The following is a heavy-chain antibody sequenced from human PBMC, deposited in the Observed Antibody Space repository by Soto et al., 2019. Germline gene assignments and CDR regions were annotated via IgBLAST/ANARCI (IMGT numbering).Heavy chain of an antibody. CDR2: VYLCGDT. D-gene: IGHD3-10*01. J-gene: IGHJ2*01. CDR1: GGSINTSNYY. Sequence: QVQLLESGPGLVKPSQTLSLTCTLSGGSINTSNYYWSWIRQHPVKGLEWIGYVYLCGDTYYNPSFESRVLISVYTSATQFSLKLTSVTAADTVVYYCARDPRKTRGWHFDLWGRGTLVTVSS. CDR3: ARDPRKTRGWHFDL. V-gene: IGHV4-31*03.